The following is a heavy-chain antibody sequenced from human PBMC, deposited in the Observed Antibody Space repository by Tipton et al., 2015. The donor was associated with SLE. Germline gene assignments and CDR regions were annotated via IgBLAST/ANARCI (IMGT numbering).Heavy chain of an antibody. Sequence: PGLVKPSQTLSLTCAISGDSVSSNSAAWNWIRQSPSRGLEWLGRTCYRSKWYNDYALSVKSRITINPDTSKNQFSLQLNSVTPEDTAVYYCARGALRYLAVTYFGYWCQGTLVTVSS. CDR2: TCYRSKWYN. CDR3: ARGALRYLAVTYFGY. V-gene: IGHV6-1*01. J-gene: IGHJ4*02. D-gene: IGHD6-19*01. CDR1: GDSVSSNSAA.